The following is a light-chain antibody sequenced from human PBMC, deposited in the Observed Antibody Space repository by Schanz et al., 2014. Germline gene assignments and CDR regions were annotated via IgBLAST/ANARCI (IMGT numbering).Light chain of an antibody. CDR1: QSVSSSY. CDR2: DTS. J-gene: IGKJ2*01. CDR3: QQRSNWPPYT. Sequence: EIVLTQSPGTLSLSPGERATLSCRASQSVSSSYLAWYQQKPGQAPRLLIYDTSIRAAGIPDRFSGSGSGTDFTLTISSLEPEDFAVYYCQQRSNWPPYTFGQGTKLEIK. V-gene: IGKV3D-20*02.